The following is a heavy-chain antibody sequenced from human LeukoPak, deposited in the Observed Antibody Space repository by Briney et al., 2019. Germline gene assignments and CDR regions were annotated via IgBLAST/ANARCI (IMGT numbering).Heavy chain of an antibody. D-gene: IGHD3-22*01. V-gene: IGHV3-33*06. CDR1: GLTFSNYG. Sequence: GGSLRLSCAASGLTFSNYGMHWVRQAPGKGLEWVAVIWYDGSNKYYADSVKGRFTISRDNSKRTLYLQMNGLRVEDTAVYYCAKYYYDLSGDYWGQGTLVTVSS. CDR2: IWYDGSNK. J-gene: IGHJ4*02. CDR3: AKYYYDLSGDY.